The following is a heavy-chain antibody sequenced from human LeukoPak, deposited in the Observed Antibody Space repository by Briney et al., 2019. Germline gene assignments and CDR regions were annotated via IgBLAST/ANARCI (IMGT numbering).Heavy chain of an antibody. D-gene: IGHD3-16*01. CDR2: IYYRGRT. CDR3: ARQSDDLGYFQH. V-gene: IGHV4-59*08. CDR1: GGSLSSYY. J-gene: IGHJ1*01. Sequence: SETLSLTCTVSGGSLSSYYWSWIRQPPGKGLEWIGYIYYRGRTEYNPSLQSRVTISVDTSTNQFSLRLSSVTAADTAVYYCARQSDDLGYFQHWGQGTLVTVSS.